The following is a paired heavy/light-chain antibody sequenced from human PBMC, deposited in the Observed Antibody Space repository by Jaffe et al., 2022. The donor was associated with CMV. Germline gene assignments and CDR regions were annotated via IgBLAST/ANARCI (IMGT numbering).Light chain of an antibody. CDR1: QSISSW. V-gene: IGKV1-5*03. J-gene: IGKJ2*01. CDR2: KAS. Sequence: DIQMTQSPSTLSASVGDRVTITCRASQSISSWLAWYQQKPGKAPKLLIYKASSLESGVPSRFSGSGSGTEFTLTISSLQPDDFATYYCQQYNSYSQTFGQGTKLEIK. CDR3: QQYNSYSQT.
Heavy chain of an antibody. J-gene: IGHJ6*02. D-gene: IGHD5-12*01. CDR2: MNPNSGNT. CDR1: GYTFTSYD. Sequence: QVQLVQSGAEVKKPGASVKVSCKASGYTFTSYDINWVRQATGQGLEWMGWMNPNSGNTGYAQKFQGRVTMTRNTSISTAYMELSSLRSEDTAVYYCARGLNVDIVATTVYYYYYGMDVWGQGTTVTVSS. V-gene: IGHV1-8*01. CDR3: ARGLNVDIVATTVYYYYYGMDV.